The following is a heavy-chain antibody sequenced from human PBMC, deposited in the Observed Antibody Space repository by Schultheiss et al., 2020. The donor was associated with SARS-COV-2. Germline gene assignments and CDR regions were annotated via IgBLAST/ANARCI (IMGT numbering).Heavy chain of an antibody. J-gene: IGHJ4*02. CDR3: ARDYYGSGTPPEFDY. D-gene: IGHD3-10*01. CDR1: GFTFSSYW. Sequence: GGSLRLSCAASGFTFSSYWMSWVRQAPGKGLEWVANIKQDGSEKYYVDSVKGRFTISRDNAKNSLYLQMNSLRAEDTAVYYCARDYYGSGTPPEFDYWGQGTLVTVSS. V-gene: IGHV3-7*01. CDR2: IKQDGSEK.